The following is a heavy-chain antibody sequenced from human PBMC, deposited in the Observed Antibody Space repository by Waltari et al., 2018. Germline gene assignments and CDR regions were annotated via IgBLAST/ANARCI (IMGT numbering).Heavy chain of an antibody. CDR2: ISGSGGLI. D-gene: IGHD5-12*01. CDR1: GFTFRSSS. V-gene: IGHV3-21*01. CDR3: ARNGIGYEYYYMDV. Sequence: EVQLVESGGGLVTPGGSLRLSCAASGFTFRSSSMNWVRQAPGKGLECVSSISGSGGLIYYADYVKGRFTISRDNAKNSLFLQMNSLSAEDTAVYYCARNGIGYEYYYMDVWGKGTTVTVSS. J-gene: IGHJ6*03.